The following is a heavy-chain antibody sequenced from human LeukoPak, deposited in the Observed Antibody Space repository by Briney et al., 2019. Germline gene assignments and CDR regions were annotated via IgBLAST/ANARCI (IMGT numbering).Heavy chain of an antibody. CDR2: ISSSSSTI. Sequence: PGGSLRLSCAASGFTFSSYSMNWVRQAPGKGLEWVSYISSSSSTIYYADSVKGRFTISRDNAKNSLYLQMNSLRAEDTAVYYCARFRSAGFDPWGQGTLVTVSS. CDR3: ARFRSAGFDP. V-gene: IGHV3-48*04. CDR1: GFTFSSYS. J-gene: IGHJ5*02. D-gene: IGHD3-10*01.